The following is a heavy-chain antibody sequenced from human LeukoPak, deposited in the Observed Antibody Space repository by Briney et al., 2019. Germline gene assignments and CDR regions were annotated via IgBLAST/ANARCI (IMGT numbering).Heavy chain of an antibody. V-gene: IGHV1-24*01. D-gene: IGHD1-26*01. Sequence: ASVKVSCKVSGYTLTQLSMHWVRQAPGKGLEWRGGFDPEEGETIYAQKFQGRVTMTEDTSTDTAYMELSSLRSEDTAVYYCATVDSGSYYVDDYWGQGTLVTASS. CDR3: ATVDSGSYYVDDY. J-gene: IGHJ4*02. CDR2: FDPEEGET. CDR1: GYTLTQLS.